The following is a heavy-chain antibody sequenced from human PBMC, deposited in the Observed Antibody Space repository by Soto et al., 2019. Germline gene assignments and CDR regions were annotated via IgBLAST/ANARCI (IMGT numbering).Heavy chain of an antibody. J-gene: IGHJ4*02. CDR1: GFNVRSYW. CDR3: ARDIGFDYVN. Sequence: GGSLRLSCVVSGFNVRSYWMSWVRQAPGKGLEWVASIKEDGSEIYYLQSVRGRFTISRDSAGNALQLAMNYLSAEDTATYFCARDIGFDYVNWGQGTLVTVSS. CDR2: IKEDGSEI. D-gene: IGHD3-16*01. V-gene: IGHV3-7*01.